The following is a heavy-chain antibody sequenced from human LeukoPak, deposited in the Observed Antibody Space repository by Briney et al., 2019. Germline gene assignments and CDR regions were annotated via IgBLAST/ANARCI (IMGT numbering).Heavy chain of an antibody. CDR1: GFPFSDYY. J-gene: IGHJ4*02. CDR3: ARDLNYYDSSGYQNLDY. Sequence: GGSLRLSCAASGFPFSDYYMGWMRQAPGKRLEWVSFITGSGKTTYYEDSVKGRFTISRDNVKNSLYLQMNSLRAEDTAVYYCARDLNYYDSSGYQNLDYWGQGTVVTVSS. D-gene: IGHD3-22*01. V-gene: IGHV3-11*01. CDR2: ITGSGKTT.